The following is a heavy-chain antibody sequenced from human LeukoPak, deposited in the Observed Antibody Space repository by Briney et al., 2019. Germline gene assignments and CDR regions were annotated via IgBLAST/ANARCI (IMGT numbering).Heavy chain of an antibody. CDR2: IWYDGSNK. CDR3: ARGWATKYCSSTSCPLGY. D-gene: IGHD2-2*01. Sequence: PGRSLRLSCAASGFTFSSYGMHWVRQAPGKGLEWVAVIWYDGSNKYYADSVKGRFTISRDNSKNTLYLQMNSLRAEDTAVYYCARGWATKYCSSTSCPLGYWGQGTLVTVSS. CDR1: GFTFSSYG. J-gene: IGHJ4*02. V-gene: IGHV3-33*01.